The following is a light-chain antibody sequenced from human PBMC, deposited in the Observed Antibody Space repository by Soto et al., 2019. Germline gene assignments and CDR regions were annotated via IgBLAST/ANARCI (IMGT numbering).Light chain of an antibody. Sequence: EILLTQSPGSLSLSPGDSATLSCRASHSVPRNYLAWYQQKPGQAPMLLIYGASTRAIDVPDRFSGSGSGTDFSLTIAALEPEDFVLYHCQHYSSPPYTFGQGTKVEIK. CDR1: HSVPRNY. J-gene: IGKJ2*01. V-gene: IGKV3-20*01. CDR3: QHYSSPPYT. CDR2: GAS.